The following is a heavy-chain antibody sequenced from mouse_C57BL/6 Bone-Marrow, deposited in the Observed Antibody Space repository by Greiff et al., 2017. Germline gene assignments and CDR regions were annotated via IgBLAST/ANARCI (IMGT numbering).Heavy chain of an antibody. CDR2: IYPRDGSS. V-gene: IGHV1-78*01. CDR1: GYTFTDHT. J-gene: IGHJ3*01. CDR3: ARRRDRQLRLRYAY. D-gene: IGHD3-2*02. Sequence: VQLQQSDAELVQPGASVKISCKVSGYTFTDHTIHWMKQRPEQGLEWIGYIYPRDGSSTYHEKFTGKATLTADKSSSTAYVPLNSLTSEDSAVYFCARRRDRQLRLRYAYWGQGTLVTVSA.